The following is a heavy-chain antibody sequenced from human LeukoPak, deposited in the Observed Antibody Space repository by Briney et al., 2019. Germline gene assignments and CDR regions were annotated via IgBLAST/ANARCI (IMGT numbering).Heavy chain of an antibody. V-gene: IGHV4-39*01. CDR1: GGSISSSSYY. Sequence: SETLSLTCTVSGGSISSSSYYWGWIRQPPGKGLEWIGSIYYSGSTYYNPSLKSRVTISVDTSQNQFSLNLSSVTAADTAVYYCARHGGSWTFDYWGQGTLVTVSS. CDR2: IYYSGST. D-gene: IGHD3-16*01. CDR3: ARHGGSWTFDY. J-gene: IGHJ4*02.